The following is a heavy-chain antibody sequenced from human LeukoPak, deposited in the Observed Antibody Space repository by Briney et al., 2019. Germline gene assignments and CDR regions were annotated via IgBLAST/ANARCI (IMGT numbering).Heavy chain of an antibody. CDR1: GFTFSSYS. CDR2: ISSSSSTI. J-gene: IGHJ4*02. CDR3: ARDENDFWSGYSPYYFDY. V-gene: IGHV3-48*01. D-gene: IGHD3-3*01. Sequence: GGSLRLSCAASGFTFSSYSMNWVRQAPGKGLEWVSYISSSSSTIYYADSVKGRFTISRDNAKNSLYLQMNSLRAEDTAVYYCARDENDFWSGYSPYYFDYWGQGTLVTVSS.